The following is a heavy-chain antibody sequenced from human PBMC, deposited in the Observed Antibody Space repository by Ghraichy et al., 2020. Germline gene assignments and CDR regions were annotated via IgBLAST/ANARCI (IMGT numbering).Heavy chain of an antibody. CDR1: EGTFISYT. Sequence: SVKVSCKASEGTFISYTISWVRQAPGQGLEWMGGIIPIFGTANYAQRFQGRLTITADISSSTVYMELSSLRFDDTAVYYCARERGIPVAGKYWYFDLWGRGTLVTVS. D-gene: IGHD6-19*01. V-gene: IGHV1-69*06. CDR3: ARERGIPVAGKYWYFDL. CDR2: IIPIFGTA. J-gene: IGHJ2*01.